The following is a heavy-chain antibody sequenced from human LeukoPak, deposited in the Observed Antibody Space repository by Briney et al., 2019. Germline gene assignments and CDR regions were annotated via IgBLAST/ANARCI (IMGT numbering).Heavy chain of an antibody. J-gene: IGHJ4*02. CDR2: IYPGDSDT. V-gene: IGHV5-51*01. D-gene: IGHD3-16*01. CDR1: GYSFTTYW. Sequence: GESLKISCKGSGYSFTTYWIGWVRQMPGKGLEWMGIIYPGDSDTRDSPSFQGQVTISADKSITTAYLQWNNLKASDTAIYYCARQFGSRFDYWGQGTLVTVSS. CDR3: ARQFGSRFDY.